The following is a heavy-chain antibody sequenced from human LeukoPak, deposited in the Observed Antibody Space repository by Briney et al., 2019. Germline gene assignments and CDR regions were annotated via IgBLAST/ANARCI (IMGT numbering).Heavy chain of an antibody. CDR2: ISSSGSTI. D-gene: IGHD3-3*01. Sequence: GGSLRLSCAASGFTFSNHEMNWVRQAPGKGLEWVSYISSSGSTIYYADSVKGRFTISRDNAKNSLDLQMNSLRAEDTAVYYCARESDFWSGYYSVLDYWGQGTLVTVSS. J-gene: IGHJ4*02. CDR3: ARESDFWSGYYSVLDY. CDR1: GFTFSNHE. V-gene: IGHV3-48*03.